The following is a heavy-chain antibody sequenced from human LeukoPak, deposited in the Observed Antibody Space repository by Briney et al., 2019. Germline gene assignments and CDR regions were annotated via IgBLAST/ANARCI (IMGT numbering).Heavy chain of an antibody. Sequence: SETLSLTCTVSGGSISNYFWSWIRQPPGKGLEWIGFTTYSGTTDHNPSLRSRVTISVDASKNQFSLKLTSVTAADTAVYYCVRHTTSGWYQVVYWGQGTLVTVSS. CDR1: GGSISNYF. CDR3: VRHTTSGWYQVVY. J-gene: IGHJ4*02. D-gene: IGHD6-19*01. CDR2: TTYSGTT. V-gene: IGHV4-59*08.